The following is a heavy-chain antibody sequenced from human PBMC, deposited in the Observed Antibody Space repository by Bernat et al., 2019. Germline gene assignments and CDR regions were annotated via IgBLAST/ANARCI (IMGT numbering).Heavy chain of an antibody. CDR3: ARVGSTASYYYCYGMDV. Sequence: QMQLVESGGGVVQPGRSLRLSCAASGFTFSRYAMHWVRQAPGKGLEWVAVISYDGSNQYYADTVKGQFTISRDNSKNTLYLQMNSLRAEDTAVYYCARVGSTASYYYCYGMDVWGQGTTVTVSS. J-gene: IGHJ6*02. D-gene: IGHD5/OR15-5a*01. V-gene: IGHV3-30-3*01. CDR2: ISYDGSNQ. CDR1: GFTFSRYA.